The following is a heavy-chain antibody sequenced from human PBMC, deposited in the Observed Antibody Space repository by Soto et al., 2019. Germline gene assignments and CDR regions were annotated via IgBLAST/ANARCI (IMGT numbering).Heavy chain of an antibody. J-gene: IGHJ6*02. V-gene: IGHV3-21*01. CDR2: ISSSSSYI. CDR1: GFTFRSYS. Sequence: KAGGSLRLSCGASGFTFRSYSMNGVRQAPGKGLEWVSSISSSSSYIYYADSVKGRFTISRDNAKNSLYLQMNSLRAEDTAVYYCARALRAYYYYGMDVWGQGTTVTVSS. CDR3: ARALRAYYYYGMDV.